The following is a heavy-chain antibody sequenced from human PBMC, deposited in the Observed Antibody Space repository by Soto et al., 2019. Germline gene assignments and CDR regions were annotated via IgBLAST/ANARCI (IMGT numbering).Heavy chain of an antibody. J-gene: IGHJ4*02. D-gene: IGHD3-10*01. CDR3: AGGRSGQIGSLVY. CDR1: GASISSYY. Sequence: PSETLSLTCTVSGASISSYYWSWIRQPPGKGLEWIGFVFYSGTTSFNPSLESRLTMSVDTSKNQFSLHLTSVTAADTAVYYCAGGRSGQIGSLVYWGQGTLVAVSS. CDR2: VFYSGTT. V-gene: IGHV4-59*01.